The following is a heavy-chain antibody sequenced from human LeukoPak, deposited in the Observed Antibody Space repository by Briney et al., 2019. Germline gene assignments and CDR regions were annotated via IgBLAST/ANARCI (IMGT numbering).Heavy chain of an antibody. Sequence: PSETLSLTCTVSGGSISSSSYYWGWIRQPPGKGLEWIGSIYYSGSTYYNPSLKSRVTISVDTSKNQFSLKLSSVTAADTAVYYCARERFWSGYSEPFDYWGQGTLVTVSS. D-gene: IGHD3-3*01. J-gene: IGHJ4*02. V-gene: IGHV4-39*07. CDR3: ARERFWSGYSEPFDY. CDR2: IYYSGST. CDR1: GGSISSSSYY.